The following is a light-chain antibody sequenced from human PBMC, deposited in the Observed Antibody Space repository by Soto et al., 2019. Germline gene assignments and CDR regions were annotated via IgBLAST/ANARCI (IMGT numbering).Light chain of an antibody. J-gene: IGKJ5*01. CDR1: QSVSSSY. V-gene: IGKV3-20*01. CDR2: GAS. Sequence: EIVLTQSPGTLSLSPGERATLSCRASQSVSSSYLAWYQQKPGQAPRLLIYGASSRPTGIPDRFSGSGSGTDFSLTISRLEPEDSAVFYCQQYGSSPITFGQGTRLEIK. CDR3: QQYGSSPIT.